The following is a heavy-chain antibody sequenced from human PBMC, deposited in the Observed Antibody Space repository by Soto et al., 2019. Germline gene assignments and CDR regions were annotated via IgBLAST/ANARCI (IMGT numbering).Heavy chain of an antibody. D-gene: IGHD6-19*01. CDR1: GYTFTSYG. J-gene: IGHJ4*02. V-gene: IGHV1-18*01. Sequence: QIQLVQSGAEVKKPEASVKVSCKASGYTFTSYGISWVRQAPGQGREWMGWISAYNGNTNDAQKLQGRVTMTTDTSTITAYTAPRRGKTDDTGVNSGARRAVFRAVDPSYFDYWGQGTLVTVSS. CDR2: ISAYNGNT. CDR3: ARRAVFRAVDPSYFDY.